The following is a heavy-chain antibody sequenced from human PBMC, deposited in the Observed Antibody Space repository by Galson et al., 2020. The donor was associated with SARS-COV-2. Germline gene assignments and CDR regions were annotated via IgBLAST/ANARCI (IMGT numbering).Heavy chain of an antibody. CDR1: GFTFSDYY. D-gene: IGHD3-10*01. CDR2: ISSSGSTI. CDR3: ARDLTTYYYCSGSDGGGWFDA. V-gene: IGHV3-11*01. Sequence: NSGGSLRLSCAASGFTFSDYYMSWIRQAPGKGLEWVSYISSSGSTIYYADSVKGRFPISRDNAKNSLYLQMNSLRAEDTAVYYCARDLTTYYYCSGSDGGGWFDAWGQGTLVTVAS. J-gene: IGHJ5*02.